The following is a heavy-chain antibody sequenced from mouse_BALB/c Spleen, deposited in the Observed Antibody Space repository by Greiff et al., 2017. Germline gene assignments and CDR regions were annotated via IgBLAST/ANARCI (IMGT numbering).Heavy chain of an antibody. CDR3: NAGALPFAY. V-gene: IGHV14-4*02. CDR2: IDPENGDT. Sequence: VQLKQSGAELVRSGASVKLSCTASGFNIKDYYMHWVKQRPEQGLEWIGWIDPENGDTEYAPKFQGKATMTADTSSNTAYLQLSSLTSEDTAVYYCNAGALPFAYWGQGTLVTVSA. D-gene: IGHD2-1*01. J-gene: IGHJ3*01. CDR1: GFNIKDYY.